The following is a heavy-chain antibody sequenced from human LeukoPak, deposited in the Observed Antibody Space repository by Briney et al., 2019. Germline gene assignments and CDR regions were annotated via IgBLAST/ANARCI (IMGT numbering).Heavy chain of an antibody. Sequence: GGSLRLSCAASGFDLSTYLMHWVRQAPGKGLVWVSRINTDGRSTNYADSVKGRFTISRDNAKDTLYLQMNSLRVEDTAMYYCASLDTAKQPLANHWGQGTLVTVSS. CDR1: GFDLSTYL. J-gene: IGHJ5*02. D-gene: IGHD5-18*01. CDR3: ASLDTAKQPLANH. V-gene: IGHV3-74*01. CDR2: INTDGRST.